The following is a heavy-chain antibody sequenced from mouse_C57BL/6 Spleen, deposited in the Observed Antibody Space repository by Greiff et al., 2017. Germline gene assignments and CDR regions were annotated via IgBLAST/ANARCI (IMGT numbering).Heavy chain of an antibody. CDR2: IDPSDSET. CDR3: ARDLPLAWFAY. D-gene: IGHD2-1*01. J-gene: IGHJ3*01. Sequence: QVQLQQSGAELVRPGSSVKLSCKASGYTFTSYWMHWVKQRPIQGLEWIGNIDPSDSETHYNQKFKDKATLTVDKSSSTAYMQLSSLTSEDSAVYYCARDLPLAWFAYWGQGTLVTVSA. V-gene: IGHV1-52*01. CDR1: GYTFTSYW.